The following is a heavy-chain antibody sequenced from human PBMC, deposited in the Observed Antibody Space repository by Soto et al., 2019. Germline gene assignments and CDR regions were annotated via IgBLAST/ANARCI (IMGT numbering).Heavy chain of an antibody. Sequence: GGSLRLSCAASGFTFSSYEMNWVRQAPGKGLEWVSYISSSGSTIYYADSVKGRFTISRDNAKNSLYLQMNSLRAEDTAVYYCARDSHQLAFDYWGQGTPVTVSS. J-gene: IGHJ4*02. V-gene: IGHV3-48*03. CDR3: ARDSHQLAFDY. CDR2: ISSSGSTI. CDR1: GFTFSSYE. D-gene: IGHD6-13*01.